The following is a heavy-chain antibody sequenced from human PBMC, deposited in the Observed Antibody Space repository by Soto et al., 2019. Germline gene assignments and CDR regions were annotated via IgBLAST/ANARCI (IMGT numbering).Heavy chain of an antibody. Sequence: QVQLVQSGAEVKKPGSSVKVSCKASRGTFSSYTFSWVRQAPGQGLEWMGGIVPLFGTTNDAKIFQGRVTISADESTSTVYMELSSLRSDDSAMYYCARDGDVTSTRPSGAFDIWGQGTVITVSS. CDR2: IVPLFGTT. CDR3: ARDGDVTSTRPSGAFDI. V-gene: IGHV1-69*01. D-gene: IGHD6-6*01. J-gene: IGHJ3*02. CDR1: RGTFSSYT.